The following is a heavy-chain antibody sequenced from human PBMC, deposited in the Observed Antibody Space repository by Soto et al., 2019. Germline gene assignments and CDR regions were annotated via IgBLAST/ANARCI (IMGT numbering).Heavy chain of an antibody. CDR1: GYTLTSYG. J-gene: IGHJ4*02. V-gene: IGHV1-18*04. D-gene: IGHD3-10*01. Sequence: AAGKVCCKASGYTLTSYGISWVRQAPGQGLEWMGWISAYNGNTNYAQKLQGRVTMTTDTSTSTAYMELRSLRSDDTAVYYCAREHYYGSGSYYRAEIGYWRQGTLVLVS. CDR2: ISAYNGNT. CDR3: AREHYYGSGSYYRAEIGY.